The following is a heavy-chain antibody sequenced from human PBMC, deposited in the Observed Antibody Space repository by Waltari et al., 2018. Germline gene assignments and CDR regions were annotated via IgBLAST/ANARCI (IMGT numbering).Heavy chain of an antibody. Sequence: QVLLQESGPGLVRPSDTLSLTCTVSGVSVNNYSLSWSWIRQPPGKGLEWFGYMFHGGSTDYKPSLKGRVNISTDKAKNQISLHLTSLTAADTALYFCARVTNDAFDFWGQGTMVTVS. CDR3: ARVTNDAFDF. CDR1: GVSVNNYSLS. V-gene: IGHV4-61*01. J-gene: IGHJ3*01. CDR2: MFHGGST.